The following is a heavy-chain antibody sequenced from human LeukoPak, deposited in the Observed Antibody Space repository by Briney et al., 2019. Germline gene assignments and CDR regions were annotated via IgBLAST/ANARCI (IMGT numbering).Heavy chain of an antibody. CDR1: GYTFTGYY. V-gene: IGHV1-8*02. J-gene: IGHJ4*02. D-gene: IGHD3-22*01. Sequence: ASVKVSCKASGYTFTGYYMHWVRQATGQGLEWMGWVNPNSGNTGYAQKFQGRVTMTMDPSISTAYMELSSLRSEDTAVYYCARHSDDYDSSAYYHWGQGTLVTVSS. CDR2: VNPNSGNT. CDR3: ARHSDDYDSSAYYH.